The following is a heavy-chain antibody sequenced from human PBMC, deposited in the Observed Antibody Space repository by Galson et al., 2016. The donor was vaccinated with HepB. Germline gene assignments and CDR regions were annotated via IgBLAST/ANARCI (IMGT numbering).Heavy chain of an antibody. Sequence: SLRLSCAASSSIFSNAWMNWVRQAPGKGLEWVGRIKSKSAGGTIDYAAPVTGRFTIPRDDSQNTLFLQMNSLQTEDTAVYYCTTSGGTSGGSTWPPYWGHGTLVTVSS. CDR1: SSIFSNAW. CDR2: IKSKSAGGTI. V-gene: IGHV3-15*07. D-gene: IGHD6-13*01. CDR3: TTSGGTSGGSTWPPY. J-gene: IGHJ4*01.